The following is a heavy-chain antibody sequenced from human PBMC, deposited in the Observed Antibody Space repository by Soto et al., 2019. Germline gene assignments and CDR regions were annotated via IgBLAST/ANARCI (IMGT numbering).Heavy chain of an antibody. CDR2: IIPILGIA. V-gene: IGHV1-69*04. CDR1: GGTFSSYA. CDR3: ARGTYYYGSGSYPDFDY. J-gene: IGHJ4*02. Sequence: ASVKVSCKASGGTFSSYAISWVRQAPGQGLEWMGRIIPILGIANYAQKFQGRVTITADKSTSTAYMELSSLRSEDTAVYYCARGTYYYGSGSYPDFDYWGQGTLVTVSS. D-gene: IGHD3-10*01.